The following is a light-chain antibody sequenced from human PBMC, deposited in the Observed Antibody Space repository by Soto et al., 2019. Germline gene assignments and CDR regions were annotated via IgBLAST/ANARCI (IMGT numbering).Light chain of an antibody. J-gene: IGKJ1*01. CDR3: QHYNNWPPWT. Sequence: DIVMTQSPATLSVSPGERATLSCRASQSVSSNLAWYQQKPGQAPRLLIFGASTRATGIPARFSGSGSGTELPLTISSLQSEDFAVYYCQHYNNWPPWTFGQGTKVEIK. CDR1: QSVSSN. V-gene: IGKV3-15*01. CDR2: GAS.